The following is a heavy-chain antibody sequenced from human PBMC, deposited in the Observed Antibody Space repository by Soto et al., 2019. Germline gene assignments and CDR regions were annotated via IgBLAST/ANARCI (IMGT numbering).Heavy chain of an antibody. D-gene: IGHD3-10*01. CDR2: ISYDGSNK. Sequence: QVQLVESGGGVVQSGRSLRLSCAASGFTFSTYGMHWVRQAPGKGLEWVAVISYDGSNKYYADSVKGRFTISRDNSKDTLFLQMNSSRAADTAVYYCAKIIRRYGSGYDYWGQGTLVTVSP. J-gene: IGHJ4*02. CDR3: AKIIRRYGSGYDY. CDR1: GFTFSTYG. V-gene: IGHV3-30*18.